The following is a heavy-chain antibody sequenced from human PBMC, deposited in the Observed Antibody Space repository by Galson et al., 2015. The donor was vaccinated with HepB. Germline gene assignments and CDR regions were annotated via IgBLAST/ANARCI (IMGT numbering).Heavy chain of an antibody. V-gene: IGHV1-58*01. J-gene: IGHJ3*02. CDR1: GFTFSSSA. CDR3: AADRYCGGNCYSSDAFDI. Sequence: SVKVSCKASGFTFSSSAVQWVRQTRGQRLEWIGWIVVGSGDTNSAQKFQERVTITRDMSTSTAYMELSSLRSEDTAVYYCAADRYCGGNCYSSDAFDIWGLGTMVTVSS. D-gene: IGHD2-21*01. CDR2: IVVGSGDT.